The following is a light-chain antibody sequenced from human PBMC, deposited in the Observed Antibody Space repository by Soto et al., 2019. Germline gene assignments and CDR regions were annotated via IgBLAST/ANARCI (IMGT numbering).Light chain of an antibody. CDR2: YDS. CDR3: QVWDSSSDHFWV. V-gene: IGLV3-21*04. J-gene: IGLJ3*02. CDR1: NIGSKS. Sequence: SYELTQPPSLSVAPGKTARITCGGTNIGSKSVHWYQQKPGQAPVLVIYYDSDRPSGIPERFSGSNAGNTATLTISRVEAGDAADYYCQVWDSSSDHFWVFGGGTKLTVL.